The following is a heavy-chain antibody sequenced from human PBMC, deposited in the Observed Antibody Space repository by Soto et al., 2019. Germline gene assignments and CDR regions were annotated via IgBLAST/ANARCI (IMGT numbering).Heavy chain of an antibody. CDR3: ARPLWRDDYNWGYFDL. Sequence: GGSLRLSCVVSGFTFSSYSMNWVRQAPGKGLEWVSYISSHSSYIYYADSVKGRFTISRDSSKNTLYLQMNSLRTEDTAVYYCARPLWRDDYNWGYFDLWGRGTLVTVSS. CDR1: GFTFSSYS. D-gene: IGHD4-4*01. J-gene: IGHJ2*01. CDR2: ISSHSSYI. V-gene: IGHV3-21*01.